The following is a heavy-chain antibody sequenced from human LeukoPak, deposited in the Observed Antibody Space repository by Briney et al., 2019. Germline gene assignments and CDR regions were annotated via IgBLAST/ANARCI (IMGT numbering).Heavy chain of an antibody. CDR2: ISGRGDIT. J-gene: IGHJ3*02. Sequence: GGSLRLSCAASEFTFSNYAMSWVRQAPGRGLEWVSGISGRGDITYYADSVRGRFTISRDNSKNTMYLQMNSLRAEDTAVYYCAKSRGTSLSGSYYDGFDIWGQGTMVTVSS. D-gene: IGHD3-10*01. CDR3: AKSRGTSLSGSYYDGFDI. CDR1: EFTFSNYA. V-gene: IGHV3-23*01.